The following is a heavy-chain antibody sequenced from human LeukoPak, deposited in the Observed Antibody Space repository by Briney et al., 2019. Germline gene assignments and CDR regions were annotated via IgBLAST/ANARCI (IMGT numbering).Heavy chain of an antibody. V-gene: IGHV3-53*01. J-gene: IGHJ4*02. CDR2: LYSDGST. CDR1: GFTVRSNY. D-gene: IGHD3-22*01. Sequence: GGSLRLSCVASGFTVRSNYMSWVRQAPGKGLEWVSVLYSDGSTYYVESMKGRLTISRDNSKNTLYLQMNSLRAEDTAVYYCARDYYDSSGYYYYDYWGQGTLVTVSS. CDR3: ARDYYDSSGYYYYDY.